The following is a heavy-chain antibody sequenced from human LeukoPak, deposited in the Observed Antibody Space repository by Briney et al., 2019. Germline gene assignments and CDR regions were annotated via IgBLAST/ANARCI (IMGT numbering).Heavy chain of an antibody. V-gene: IGHV1-69*06. J-gene: IGHJ3*02. Sequence: SVKVSCKASGGTFSSYAISWVRQAPGQGLEWMGGIIPIFGTANYAQKFQGGVTITADKSTSTAYMELSSLRSEDTAVYYCARDRVAVAGTYSLALGAFDIWGQGTMVTVSS. D-gene: IGHD6-19*01. CDR3: ARDRVAVAGTYSLALGAFDI. CDR1: GGTFSSYA. CDR2: IIPIFGTA.